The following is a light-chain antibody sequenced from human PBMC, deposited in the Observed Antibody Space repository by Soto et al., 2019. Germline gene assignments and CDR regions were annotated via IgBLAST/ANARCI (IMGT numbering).Light chain of an antibody. V-gene: IGKV1-39*01. CDR2: AAS. CDR3: QQSYITPYT. CDR1: QSISTH. Sequence: DIQMTQSPSSLSASVGAGVTISCRASQSISTHLNWYQQKPGTAPKLLIFAASSLQSGVPSRFSGSGSGSDVTLTISSLQPEDFATYFCQQSYITPYTFGQGSRLEIK. J-gene: IGKJ2*01.